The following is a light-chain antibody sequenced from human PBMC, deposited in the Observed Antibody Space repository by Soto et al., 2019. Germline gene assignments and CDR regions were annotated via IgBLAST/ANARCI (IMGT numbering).Light chain of an antibody. Sequence: QSALTQPASVSGSPGQSITISCTGTSSDVGGYNYVSWYQQHPGKAPKLMIYEVSNRPSGVSNRFSGSKSGNTASLTISGLQAEDEAHYYCISYTSSSTPYVFGTGTKVTV. J-gene: IGLJ1*01. CDR2: EVS. V-gene: IGLV2-14*01. CDR1: SSDVGGYNY. CDR3: ISYTSSSTPYV.